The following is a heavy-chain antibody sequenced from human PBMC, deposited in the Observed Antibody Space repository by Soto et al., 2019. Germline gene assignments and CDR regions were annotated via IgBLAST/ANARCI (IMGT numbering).Heavy chain of an antibody. CDR3: ARDTKWQPDY. CDR1: GFTFSPYW. D-gene: IGHD2-8*01. J-gene: IGHJ4*02. V-gene: IGHV3-74*01. Sequence: EVQLVESGGGLVQPGGSLRLSCAASGFTFSPYWIHWVRQAPGKGLVWVSRINGDGSSTNYADSVKGLFTISRDNAKNPVYLQLNSLRAEDTAVYYGARDTKWQPDYWGQGTLVTGSS. CDR2: INGDGSST.